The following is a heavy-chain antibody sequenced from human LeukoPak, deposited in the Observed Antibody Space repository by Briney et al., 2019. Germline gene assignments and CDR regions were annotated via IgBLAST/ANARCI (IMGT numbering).Heavy chain of an antibody. CDR2: INHSGST. CDR3: ARVGYDSSGYWINDY. CDR1: GGSFSGYY. Sequence: SETLSLTCAVYGGSFSGYYWSWIRQPPGKGLEWIGEINHSGSTNYNPSLKSRVTISVDTSKNQFSLKLSSVTAADTAVYYCARVGYDSSGYWINDYWGQGTLVTVSS. D-gene: IGHD3-22*01. V-gene: IGHV4-34*01. J-gene: IGHJ4*02.